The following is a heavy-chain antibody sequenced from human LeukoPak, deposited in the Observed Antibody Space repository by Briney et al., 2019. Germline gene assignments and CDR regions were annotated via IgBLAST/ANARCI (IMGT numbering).Heavy chain of an antibody. CDR3: AREKTAIAADYHYYYYYMDV. CDR1: GGSISSGGDY. CDR2: ILTSGST. Sequence: SETLSLTCTVSGGSISSGGDYWSWVRQPAGKGLEWIGRILTSGSTNYNPSLKSRVTISKDTSKNQFSLKLSSVTAADTAVYYCAREKTAIAADYHYYYYYMDVWGKGTTVTISS. V-gene: IGHV4-61*02. D-gene: IGHD6-13*01. J-gene: IGHJ6*03.